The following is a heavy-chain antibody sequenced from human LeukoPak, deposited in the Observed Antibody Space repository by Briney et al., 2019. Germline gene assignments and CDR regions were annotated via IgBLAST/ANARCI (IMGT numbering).Heavy chain of an antibody. J-gene: IGHJ4*02. CDR3: ARPYCSSTSCYAYFDY. V-gene: IGHV3-7*03. CDR1: GFTFSSSA. D-gene: IGHD2-2*01. Sequence: GGSLRLSRAASGFTFSSSAMSWVRQAPGKGLEWVANIKQDGSEKYYVDSVKGRFTISRDNAKNSLYLQMNSLRAEDTAVYYCARPYCSSTSCYAYFDYWGQGTLVTVSS. CDR2: IKQDGSEK.